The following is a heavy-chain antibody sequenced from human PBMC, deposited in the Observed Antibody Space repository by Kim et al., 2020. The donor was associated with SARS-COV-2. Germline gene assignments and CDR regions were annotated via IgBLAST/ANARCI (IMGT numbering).Heavy chain of an antibody. J-gene: IGHJ4*02. V-gene: IGHV3-23*01. Sequence: GGSLRLSCAASGFTFSAYAMSWFRQAPGKGLEWVASLSGGGGSTYYADSVKGRFTISRDNSENMLFLQMNTLRAEDTAIYYCARVGSGTNVGRDYFGSWGQGALVTVS. CDR1: GFTFSAYA. CDR2: LSGGGGST. D-gene: IGHD2-2*01. CDR3: ARVGSGTNVGRDYFGS.